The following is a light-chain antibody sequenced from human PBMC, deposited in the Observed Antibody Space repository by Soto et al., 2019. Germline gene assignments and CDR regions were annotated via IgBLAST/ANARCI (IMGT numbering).Light chain of an antibody. CDR1: QSFSSTY. Sequence: EIVLTQSPATLSLSPGERATLSCRASQSFSSTYLAWYQQKPGQAPRLLIYGASSRATGIPDRVSGGGSGTDFSLTISSLQPEDFAGYYCQQYSSSPITFGQGTRLEIK. V-gene: IGKV3-20*01. CDR3: QQYSSSPIT. J-gene: IGKJ5*01. CDR2: GAS.